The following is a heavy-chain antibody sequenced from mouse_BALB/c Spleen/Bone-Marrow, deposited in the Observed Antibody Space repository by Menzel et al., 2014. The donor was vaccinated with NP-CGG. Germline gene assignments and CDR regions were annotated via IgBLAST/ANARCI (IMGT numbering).Heavy chain of an antibody. Sequence: QVQLKESGAGLVKPGASVKLSCKASGYTFTSYWMHWVKQRPGQGLEWIGEIDPSDSYTNYNQKFKGKATLTVDKSSSTAYMQLSSLTSEDSAVYYCARYGGYFPWFAYWGQGTLVTVSA. D-gene: IGHD2-3*01. CDR2: IDPSDSYT. V-gene: IGHV1-69*02. J-gene: IGHJ3*01. CDR1: GYTFTSYW. CDR3: ARYGGYFPWFAY.